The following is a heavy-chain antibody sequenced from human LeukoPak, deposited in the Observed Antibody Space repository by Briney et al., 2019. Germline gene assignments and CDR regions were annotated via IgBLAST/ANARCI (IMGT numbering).Heavy chain of an antibody. J-gene: IGHJ4*02. V-gene: IGHV3-33*01. CDR3: AREPNIVVVVAAFDY. CDR1: GFTFSSYG. Sequence: GGSLRLSCAASGFTFSSYGMHWVRQAPGKGLEWVAVIWYDGNNKYYADSVKGRFTISRDNSKNTLYLQMNSLRAEDTAVYYCAREPNIVVVVAAFDYWGQGTLVTVSS. D-gene: IGHD2-15*01. CDR2: IWYDGNNK.